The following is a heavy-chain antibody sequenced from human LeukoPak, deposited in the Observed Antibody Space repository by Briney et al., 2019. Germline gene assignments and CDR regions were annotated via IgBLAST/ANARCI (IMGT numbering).Heavy chain of an antibody. D-gene: IGHD6-6*01. CDR2: ISSGGGST. Sequence: GGSLRLSCAASRFTFRSYAMTWVRQPPGKGLEWVSGISSGGGSTYYTDSMKGRFTISRDNSKNTLYLQMNSLTAEDTALYYCADARGTSSSYFDLWGRGTLVTVSS. V-gene: IGHV3-23*01. J-gene: IGHJ2*01. CDR3: ADARGTSSSYFDL. CDR1: RFTFRSYA.